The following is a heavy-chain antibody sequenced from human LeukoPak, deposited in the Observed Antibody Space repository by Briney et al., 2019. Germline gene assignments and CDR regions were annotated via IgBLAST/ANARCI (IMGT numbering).Heavy chain of an antibody. CDR2: IYSGGST. D-gene: IGHD1-1*01. Sequence: GGSLRLSCAASGFTVSSNYMSWVRQAPGKGLEWVSVIYSGGSTYYADSVKGRFTISRDNSKNTLYLQMSSLRAEDTAVYYCARDRRGTWFDPWGQGTLVTVSS. J-gene: IGHJ5*02. CDR3: ARDRRGTWFDP. V-gene: IGHV3-66*01. CDR1: GFTVSSNY.